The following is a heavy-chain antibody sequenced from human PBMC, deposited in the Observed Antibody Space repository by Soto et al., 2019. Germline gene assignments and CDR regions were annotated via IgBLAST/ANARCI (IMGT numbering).Heavy chain of an antibody. V-gene: IGHV3-21*01. D-gene: IGHD6-19*01. Sequence: VQLVESGGGLVKPGGSLRLSCAASGFSFSSYSMNWVRQAPGKGLEWVSSISSSSSYIYYADSVKGRFTISRDNAKNSLYLQMNSLRAEDTAVYYCARERVAGYSSGWYDYWGQGTLVTVSS. CDR3: ARERVAGYSSGWYDY. CDR2: ISSSSSYI. CDR1: GFSFSSYS. J-gene: IGHJ4*02.